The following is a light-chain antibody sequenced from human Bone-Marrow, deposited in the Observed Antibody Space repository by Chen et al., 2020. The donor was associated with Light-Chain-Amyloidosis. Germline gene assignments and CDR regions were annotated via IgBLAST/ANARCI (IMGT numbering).Light chain of an antibody. CDR2: RDT. V-gene: IGLV3-25*03. CDR3: QSADSSGTYEVI. J-gene: IGLJ2*01. Sequence: SYELTQPPSVSVSPGPTARITCSGDDLPTKYAYWYQQKPVQAPVLVIHRDTERPSGISERFSGSSSGTTATLTISGVQAEDEADYHCQSADSSGTYEVIFGGGTKLTVL. CDR1: DLPTKY.